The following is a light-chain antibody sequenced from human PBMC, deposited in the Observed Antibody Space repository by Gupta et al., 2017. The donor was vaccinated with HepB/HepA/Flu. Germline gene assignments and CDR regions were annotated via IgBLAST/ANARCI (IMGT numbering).Light chain of an antibody. V-gene: IGKV1-6*01. CDR2: AAS. CDR3: HQNYSQYFT. J-gene: IGKJ2*01. Sequence: ADQMTQSPSSLSASVGDRVTITCRASQDIRNDLGWYQQKPGKVPKLLIYAASSLQSGVPSRFSGSGSGTIFTLTISSLQPEDVVTYYCHQNYSQYFTFGQGTKLEIK. CDR1: QDIRND.